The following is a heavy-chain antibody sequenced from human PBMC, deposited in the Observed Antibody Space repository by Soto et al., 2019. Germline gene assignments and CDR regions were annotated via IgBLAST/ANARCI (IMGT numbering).Heavy chain of an antibody. CDR1: GFTFSRHA. Sequence: GSLRLSCAASGFTFSRHAIHWVRLTPGRGLEWVLAISRDGSYIYYTDSVKGRFTVSRDNSKNTVFVQMNRLIPDDTALYFCARTRNGGVADSFDSWGQGTRVTVSS. CDR3: ARTRNGGVADSFDS. J-gene: IGHJ5*01. D-gene: IGHD3-3*01. CDR2: ISRDGSYI. V-gene: IGHV3-30*04.